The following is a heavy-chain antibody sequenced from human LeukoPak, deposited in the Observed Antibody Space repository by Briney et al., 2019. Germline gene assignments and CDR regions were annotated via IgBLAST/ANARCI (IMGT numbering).Heavy chain of an antibody. V-gene: IGHV3-74*01. CDR3: AKDGARDGYNYPDY. Sequence: PGGSLRLSCAASGFNFRGYWMHWVRQAPGKGLVWVSRINSDGSRTTYADSVKGRFTISRDKAKNTVYLQMSSLRAEDTAVYYCAKDGARDGYNYPDYWGQGTLVTVSS. CDR1: GFNFRGYW. J-gene: IGHJ4*02. CDR2: INSDGSRT. D-gene: IGHD5-24*01.